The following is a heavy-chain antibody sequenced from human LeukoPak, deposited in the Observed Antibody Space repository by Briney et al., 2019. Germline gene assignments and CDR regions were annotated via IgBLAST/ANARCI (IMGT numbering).Heavy chain of an antibody. J-gene: IGHJ4*02. V-gene: IGHV3-48*03. CDR1: GFTFSSYE. CDR2: ISSSGSTI. CDR3: ARAWEAGFDY. Sequence: GGSLRLSCAASGFTFSSYEMSWVRQAPGKGLEWVSYISSSGSTIYYADSVKGRFTISRDNAKNSLYLQMNSLRAEDTAVYYCARAWEAGFDYWGQGTLVTVSS. D-gene: IGHD1-26*01.